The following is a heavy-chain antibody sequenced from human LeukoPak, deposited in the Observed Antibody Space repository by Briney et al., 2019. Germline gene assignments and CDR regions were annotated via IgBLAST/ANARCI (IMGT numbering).Heavy chain of an antibody. CDR1: GGSISSSSYY. V-gene: IGHV4-39*07. D-gene: IGHD5-12*01. CDR3: ARDRRLMDLTRGFMAWFDP. Sequence: SETLSLTCTVSGGSISSSSYYWGWIRQPPGKGLEWIGSIYYSGSTYYNPSLKSRVTISVDTSKNQFSLKLSSVTAADTAVYHCARDRRLMDLTRGFMAWFDPWGQGTLVTVSS. CDR2: IYYSGST. J-gene: IGHJ5*02.